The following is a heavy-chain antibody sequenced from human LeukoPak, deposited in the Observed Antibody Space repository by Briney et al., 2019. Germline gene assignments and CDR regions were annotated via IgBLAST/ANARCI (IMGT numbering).Heavy chain of an antibody. CDR3: AREGVLPWAFDI. Sequence: GGSLRLSCAASGFTFSSYAMHWVRQAPGKGLEYVSAISSSGGSTYYANSVKGRFTISRDNSKNTLYLQMGSLRAEDMAVYYCAREGVLPWAFDIWGQGTMVTVSS. D-gene: IGHD3-10*01. CDR1: GFTFSSYA. J-gene: IGHJ3*02. V-gene: IGHV3-64*01. CDR2: ISSSGGST.